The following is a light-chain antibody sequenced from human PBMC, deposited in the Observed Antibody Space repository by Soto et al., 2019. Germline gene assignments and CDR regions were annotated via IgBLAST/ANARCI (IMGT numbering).Light chain of an antibody. Sequence: EIVLTQSPGTLSLSPGERATLSCGASQSVSSNLAWYQQKPGQAPRLLIYGASTRATGIPARFSGSGSGTEFTLAISSLQSEDFAVYYCQQYNSWPLSFGPGTKVDIK. CDR3: QQYNSWPLS. CDR2: GAS. CDR1: QSVSSN. J-gene: IGKJ3*01. V-gene: IGKV3-15*01.